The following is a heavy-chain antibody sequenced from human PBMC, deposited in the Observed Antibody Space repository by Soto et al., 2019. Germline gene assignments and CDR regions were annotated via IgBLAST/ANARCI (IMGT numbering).Heavy chain of an antibody. CDR1: GFTFSSYG. J-gene: IGHJ4*02. CDR3: ARSPLDVAVAGTYYFDY. V-gene: IGHV3-33*01. D-gene: IGHD6-19*01. CDR2: IWYDGSNK. Sequence: GGSLRLSCAASGFTFSSYGMHWVRQAPGKGLEWVAVIWYDGSNKYYADSVKGRFTISRDNSKNTLYLQMNSLRAEDTAVYYCARSPLDVAVAGTYYFDYWGQGTLVTVSS.